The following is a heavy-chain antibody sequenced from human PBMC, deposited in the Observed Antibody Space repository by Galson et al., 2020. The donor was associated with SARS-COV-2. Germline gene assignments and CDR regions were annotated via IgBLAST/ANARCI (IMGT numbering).Heavy chain of an antibody. Sequence: GESLKISCAASGLTFSTYWMHWVRQAPGKGLVWVSRINSDGSSTSYADSVKGRFTISRDNAKNTLYLQMNSLRAEDTAVYYCAKEYYYDSSGPLDAFDIWGQGTMVTVSS. J-gene: IGHJ3*02. CDR2: INSDGSST. V-gene: IGHV3-74*01. CDR3: AKEYYYDSSGPLDAFDI. CDR1: GLTFSTYW. D-gene: IGHD3-22*01.